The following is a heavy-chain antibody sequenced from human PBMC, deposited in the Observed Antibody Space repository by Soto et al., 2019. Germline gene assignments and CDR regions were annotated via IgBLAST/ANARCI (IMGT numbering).Heavy chain of an antibody. V-gene: IGHV3-11*01. D-gene: IGHD6-6*01. CDR1: GFTFSDYY. CDR2: ITSSGRTT. Sequence: QVQLVESGGGLVKPGGSLRLSCAASGFTFSDYYMNWIRQAPGKGLEWVSYITSSGRTTYYDDSVKGRFTISRDNSKISLYLQMNSPRAEDTAVYFCARDPGLVLEYSISPRSYNGVGVWGQGTTVTVSS. J-gene: IGHJ6*02. CDR3: ARDPGLVLEYSISPRSYNGVGV.